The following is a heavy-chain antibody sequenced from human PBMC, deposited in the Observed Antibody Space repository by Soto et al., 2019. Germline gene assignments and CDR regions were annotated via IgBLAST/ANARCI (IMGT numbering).Heavy chain of an antibody. CDR3: ARASMVRGYYGMDV. D-gene: IGHD3-10*01. Sequence: QVQLQQWGAGLLKPSETLSLTCAVYGGSFSGYYWSWIRQPPGKGLEWIGEINHSGSTNYNPSLKSRVTISVDTSKNQFSLKLSSVTAADTAVYYCARASMVRGYYGMDVWGQGTTVTVSS. CDR1: GGSFSGYY. V-gene: IGHV4-34*01. CDR2: INHSGST. J-gene: IGHJ6*02.